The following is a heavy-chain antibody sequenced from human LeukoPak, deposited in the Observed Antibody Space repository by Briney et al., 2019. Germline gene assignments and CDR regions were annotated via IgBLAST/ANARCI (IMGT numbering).Heavy chain of an antibody. J-gene: IGHJ6*03. D-gene: IGHD6-19*01. CDR1: GFTFSSYG. V-gene: IGHV3-30*02. CDR3: AKDDGFTVAGGDYYYYYYMDV. Sequence: GGSLRLSCAASGFTFSSYGMHWVRQAPGKGLEWVAFIRYDGSNKYYGDSVKGRFTISRDNSKNTLYLQMNSLRAEDTAVYYCAKDDGFTVAGGDYYYYYYMDVWGKGTTVTVSS. CDR2: IRYDGSNK.